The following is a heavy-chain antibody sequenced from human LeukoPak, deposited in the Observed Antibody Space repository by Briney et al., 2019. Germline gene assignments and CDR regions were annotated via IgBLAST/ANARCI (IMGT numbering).Heavy chain of an antibody. V-gene: IGHV4-59*08. Sequence: SETLSLTCTVSGGSISSYYWSWIRQPPGKELEWIGYIDYSGSPNYSPSLKSRGTTSGDKSKNQFSLKLNSVTAADTAVYYCARHEVGWKVGGEKYYYGMDVWGQGTTVTVSS. J-gene: IGHJ6*02. D-gene: IGHD3-16*01. CDR1: GGSISSYY. CDR3: ARHEVGWKVGGEKYYYGMDV. CDR2: IDYSGSP.